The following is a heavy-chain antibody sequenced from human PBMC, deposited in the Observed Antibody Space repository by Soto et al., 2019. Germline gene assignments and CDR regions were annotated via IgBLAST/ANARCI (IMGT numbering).Heavy chain of an antibody. J-gene: IGHJ2*01. CDR2: INSDGSST. CDR3: ASTSGYDYWYFDL. V-gene: IGHV3-74*01. Sequence: GGSLRLSCAASGFTYSSYWMHWVRQAPGKGLVWVSRINSDGSSTSYADSVKGRFTISRDNAKNTLYLQMNSLRAEDTAVYYCASTSGYDYWYFDLWGRGTLVTVSS. D-gene: IGHD5-12*01. CDR1: GFTYSSYW.